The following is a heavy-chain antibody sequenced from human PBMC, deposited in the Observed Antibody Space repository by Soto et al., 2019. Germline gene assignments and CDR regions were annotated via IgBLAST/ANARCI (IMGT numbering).Heavy chain of an antibody. CDR2: ISPYTGNT. J-gene: IGHJ6*02. CDR1: GYIFVNYG. CDR3: VMVDNYVTPTPQDV. D-gene: IGHD3-16*01. Sequence: QVQLVQSGDEVKKPGASVKVSCKASGYIFVNYGIAWVRQAPGQGLEWMGWISPYTGNTNSATKVQGRLTMTTDTSTSKAYMDLGSLTSDDTAVYYCVMVDNYVTPTPQDVWGQGTTVTVSS. V-gene: IGHV1-18*01.